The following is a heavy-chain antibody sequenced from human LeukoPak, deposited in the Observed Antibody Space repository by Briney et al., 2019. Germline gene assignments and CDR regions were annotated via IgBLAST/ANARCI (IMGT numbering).Heavy chain of an antibody. V-gene: IGHV4-30-4*08. J-gene: IGHJ5*02. CDR3: ARAARNSYTWFGP. CDR2: IYYSGST. Sequence: TPSLTCTLSGGSTSSGDYYCGWIRQPPGKGLEWIGYIYYSGSTYYNPSLKSRVTISVDTSKNQFSLKLSSVTAADTAVYYCARAARNSYTWFGPWGQGTLVTVSS. CDR1: GGSTSSGDYY. D-gene: IGHD1-7*01.